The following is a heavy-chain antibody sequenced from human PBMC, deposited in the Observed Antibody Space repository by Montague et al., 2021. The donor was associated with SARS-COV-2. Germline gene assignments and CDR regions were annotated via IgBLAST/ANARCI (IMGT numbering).Heavy chain of an antibody. D-gene: IGHD3-10*01. CDR1: GGSISGYY. J-gene: IGHJ6*02. V-gene: IGHV4-59*13. CDR3: ARGGYYGSGSYSLLYYYYGMDV. Sequence: SETLSLTCTVSGGSISGYYWNWIRQPPGRGLEWIGYIYSSGSTNXNPSLKSRVTMSVDTSKNQLSLNLSSVTAADTAVYYCARGGYYGSGSYSLLYYYYGMDVWGQGTTVTVSS. CDR2: IYSSGST.